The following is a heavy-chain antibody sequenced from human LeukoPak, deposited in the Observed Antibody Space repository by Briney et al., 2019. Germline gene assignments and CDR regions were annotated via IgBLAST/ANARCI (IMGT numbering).Heavy chain of an antibody. D-gene: IGHD3-3*01. CDR1: GFTFTSYW. J-gene: IGHJ3*02. CDR2: IYPTDSET. V-gene: IGHV5-51*01. Sequence: HGESLKISFQGSGFTFTSYWNGWVRQMPGKGLEWMGVIYPTDSETKYSPSFQGQVTISADRSTSAAYLQWSSLKTSDTATYYCARGDFRACPIWGRGTMVTVS. CDR3: ARGDFRACPI.